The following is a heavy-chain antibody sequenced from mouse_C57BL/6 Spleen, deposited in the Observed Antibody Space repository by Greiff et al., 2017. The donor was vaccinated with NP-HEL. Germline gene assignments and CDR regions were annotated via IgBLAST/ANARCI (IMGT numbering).Heavy chain of an antibody. CDR1: GYTFTDYE. V-gene: IGHV1-15*01. D-gene: IGHD1-1*01. Sequence: QVQLQQSGAELVRPGASVTLSCKASGYTFTDYEMHWVKQTPVHGLEWIGAIDPETGGTAYNQKFKGKAILTADKSSSTAYMELRSLTSEDSAVYYCTRDTTVVAPSFYWGQGTTLTVSS. CDR2: IDPETGGT. CDR3: TRDTTVVAPSFY. J-gene: IGHJ2*01.